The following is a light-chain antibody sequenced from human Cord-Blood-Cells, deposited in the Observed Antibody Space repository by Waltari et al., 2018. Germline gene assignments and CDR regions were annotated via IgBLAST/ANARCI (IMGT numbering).Light chain of an antibody. Sequence: DIQMTQYPSSLSASVGDRVTLTCRASQSTSSYLNWYQQKPGKAPKLLIYAASSLQSGVPSRFSGSGSGTDFTLTISSLQPEDFATYYCQQSYSTPLTFGGGTKVEIK. V-gene: IGKV1-39*01. J-gene: IGKJ4*01. CDR1: QSTSSY. CDR2: AAS. CDR3: QQSYSTPLT.